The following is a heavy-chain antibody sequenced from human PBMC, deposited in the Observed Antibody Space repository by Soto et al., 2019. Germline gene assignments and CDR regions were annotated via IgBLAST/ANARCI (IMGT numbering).Heavy chain of an antibody. D-gene: IGHD3-10*01. CDR1: GGTFSSYA. CDR3: ASIGFGETYYYGMDV. Sequence: QVQLVQSGAEVKKPGSSVKVSCKASGGTFSSYAINWVRQAPGQGLEWMGGIIPIFGTADYAQKFQGRVTITADESTSTAYMELSSLRSEDTAVYCCASIGFGETYYYGMDVWGQGTTVTVSS. V-gene: IGHV1-69*12. CDR2: IIPIFGTA. J-gene: IGHJ6*02.